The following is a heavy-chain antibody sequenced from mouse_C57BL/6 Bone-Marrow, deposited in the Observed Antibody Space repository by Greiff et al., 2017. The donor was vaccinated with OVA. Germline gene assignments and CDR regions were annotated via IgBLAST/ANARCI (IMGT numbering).Heavy chain of an antibody. D-gene: IGHD1-1*01. Sequence: QVQLQQPGAELVRPGSSVKLSCKASGYTFTSYWMHWVKQRPIQGLEWIGNIDPSDSETHYNQKFKDKATLTVDKSSSTAYMQLSSLTSEDSAVYYCAREGYYGSSPWYFDVWGTGTTVTVSS. CDR1: GYTFTSYW. CDR2: IDPSDSET. J-gene: IGHJ1*03. CDR3: AREGYYGSSPWYFDV. V-gene: IGHV1-52*01.